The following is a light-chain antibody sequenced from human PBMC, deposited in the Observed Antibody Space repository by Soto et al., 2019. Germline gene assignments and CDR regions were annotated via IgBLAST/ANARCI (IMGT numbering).Light chain of an antibody. CDR3: QQRSNWQIT. J-gene: IGKJ5*01. V-gene: IGKV3-11*01. CDR2: DAS. Sequence: EIGFTRSPSTLSCCPVEIATLSCRASQSVSSYLAWYQQKPGQAPRLLIYDASNRATGIPARFSGSGSGTDFTLTISSLEPEDFAVYYCQQRSNWQITFGQGTRLEIK. CDR1: QSVSSY.